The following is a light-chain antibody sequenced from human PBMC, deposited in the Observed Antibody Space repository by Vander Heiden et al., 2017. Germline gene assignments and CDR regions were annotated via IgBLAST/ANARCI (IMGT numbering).Light chain of an antibody. CDR3: QPYEGSNRWV. CDR1: SGRIASNY. J-gene: IGLJ3*02. V-gene: IGLV6-57*04. Sequence: PSRARSSSSSPAKTLTNTCTRSSGRIASNYVQGYQHRPGSAPTTVIYEDNQRPSGVPDRFSGSIDNSSNAASRTIAGLRAVYEAGYDGQPYEGSNRWVFGGGTKLTVL. CDR2: EDN.